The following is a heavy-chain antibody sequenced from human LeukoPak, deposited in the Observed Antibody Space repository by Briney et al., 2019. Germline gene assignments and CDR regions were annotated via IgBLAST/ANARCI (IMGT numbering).Heavy chain of an antibody. V-gene: IGHV1-2*02. Sequence: ASVKVSCKASGYTFTDYYIHWVRQAPGQGLEWMGWINPNSGGTNYAQKFQGRVAMTRDTSISTAYMELSSLRSDDTAVYYCATEGKMVRGVYTDYWGQGTLVTVSS. CDR2: INPNSGGT. D-gene: IGHD3-10*01. J-gene: IGHJ4*02. CDR3: ATEGKMVRGVYTDY. CDR1: GYTFTDYY.